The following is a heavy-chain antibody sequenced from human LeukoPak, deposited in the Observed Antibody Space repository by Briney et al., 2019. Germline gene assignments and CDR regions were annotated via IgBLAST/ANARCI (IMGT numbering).Heavy chain of an antibody. Sequence: GGSLRLSCAASGFTFSTYNMNWFRQAPGKGLEYVSSISSDSSYIYYADSLKGRFTISRDNAKNSLYLQMNSLRAEDTAVYYCARGATNFDYWGQGTLVTVSS. CDR3: ARGATNFDY. CDR2: ISSDSSYI. J-gene: IGHJ4*02. V-gene: IGHV3-21*01. CDR1: GFTFSTYN.